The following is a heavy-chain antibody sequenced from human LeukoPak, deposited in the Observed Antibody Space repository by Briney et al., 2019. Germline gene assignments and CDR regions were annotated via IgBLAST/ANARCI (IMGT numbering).Heavy chain of an antibody. CDR2: IKQDGTEK. CDR3: ARGSTYYDSSGQVPFDY. V-gene: IGHV3-7*01. CDR1: GFTFSTYW. Sequence: PGGSLRLSCAASGFTFSTYWMSWVRQAPGKGLEWVAVIKQDGTEKYYADPVKGRFTISRDNGKNTLYLQMNSLRAEDTAVYYCARGSTYYDSSGQVPFDYWGQGTLVTVSS. D-gene: IGHD3-22*01. J-gene: IGHJ4*02.